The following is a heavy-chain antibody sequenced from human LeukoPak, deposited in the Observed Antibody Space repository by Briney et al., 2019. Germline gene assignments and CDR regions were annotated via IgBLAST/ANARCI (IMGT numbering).Heavy chain of an antibody. CDR1: GFTFSSYA. J-gene: IGHJ4*02. D-gene: IGHD2-2*02. CDR3: ARDPLYTNSPPSYFDY. Sequence: GRSLRLSCAASGFTFSSYAMNWVRQAPGKGLEWVAIISYDGTNKDYADSVKGRFTISRDNSRNTLYLQMNSLRAEDSAVYHCARDPLYTNSPPSYFDYWGQGTLVTVSS. V-gene: IGHV3-30-3*01. CDR2: ISYDGTNK.